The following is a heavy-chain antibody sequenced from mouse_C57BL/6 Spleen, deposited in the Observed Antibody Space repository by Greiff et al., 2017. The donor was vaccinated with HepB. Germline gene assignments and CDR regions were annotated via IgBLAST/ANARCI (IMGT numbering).Heavy chain of an antibody. D-gene: IGHD1-1*01. CDR1: GYSITSGYY. Sequence: DVKLQESGPGLVKPSQSLSLTCSVTGYSITSGYYWNWIRQFPGNKLEWMGYISYDGSNNYNPSLKNRISITRDTSKNQFFLKLNSVTTEDTATYYCARDSSYGYFDVWGTGTTVTVSS. J-gene: IGHJ1*03. CDR2: ISYDGSN. CDR3: ARDSSYGYFDV. V-gene: IGHV3-6*01.